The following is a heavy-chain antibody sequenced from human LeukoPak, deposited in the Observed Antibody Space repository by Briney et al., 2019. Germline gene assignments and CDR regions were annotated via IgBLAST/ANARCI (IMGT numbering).Heavy chain of an antibody. D-gene: IGHD3-3*01. J-gene: IGHJ3*02. V-gene: IGHV3-72*01. CDR1: GFTFSDHY. CDR2: RGKKANSNTT. Sequence: GGSLRLSCAASGFTFSDHYMDWVRQSPGKGLEWVGRRGKKANSNTTEYAASVKGRFTISRDDSKNSLYLQMNSLKTEDTAVYYCVRAVEWLGDAFDIWGQGTRVIVSS. CDR3: VRAVEWLGDAFDI.